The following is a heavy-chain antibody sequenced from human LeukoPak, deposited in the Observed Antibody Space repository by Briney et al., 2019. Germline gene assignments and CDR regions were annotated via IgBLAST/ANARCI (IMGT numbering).Heavy chain of an antibody. J-gene: IGHJ6*03. D-gene: IGHD2-15*01. V-gene: IGHV4-31*03. CDR2: IYYTGST. Sequence: SETLSLTCTVSSVFLSSCGYHWSWIRQHPERGLEWIGYIYYTGSTYYNPCLESRLTKLLDTSTKQFSMILGSVTASDSAMYYCATAAYYDSVDVWGKGTTVTVSS. CDR3: ATAAYYDSVDV. CDR1: SVFLSSCGYH.